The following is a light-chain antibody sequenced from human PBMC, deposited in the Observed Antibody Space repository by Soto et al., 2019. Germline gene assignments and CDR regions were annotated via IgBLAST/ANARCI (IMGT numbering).Light chain of an antibody. J-gene: IGKJ5*01. CDR3: QQYHRSSVT. Sequence: DIQMTQSPSTLSASVGVRVTITCRASQSLNNDLAWYQQKPGKAPNLLIYDASTLERGVPSRFSGTGSGTEFTLAISSLQPDDFATYYCQQYHRSSVTFGQGTRLEIK. CDR1: QSLNND. V-gene: IGKV1-5*01. CDR2: DAS.